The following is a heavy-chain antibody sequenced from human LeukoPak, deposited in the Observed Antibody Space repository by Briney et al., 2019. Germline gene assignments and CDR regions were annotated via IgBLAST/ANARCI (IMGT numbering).Heavy chain of an antibody. CDR3: AKAKKMATTPFFDY. CDR2: ISGSGGST. D-gene: IGHD5-24*01. CDR1: GFTSSSYA. V-gene: IGHV3-23*01. Sequence: PGGSLRLSCAASGFTSSSYAMSWVRQAPGKGLEWVSAISGSGGSTYYADSVKGRFTISRDNSKNTLYLQMNSLRAEDTAVYYCAKAKKMATTPFFDYWGQGTLVTVSS. J-gene: IGHJ4*02.